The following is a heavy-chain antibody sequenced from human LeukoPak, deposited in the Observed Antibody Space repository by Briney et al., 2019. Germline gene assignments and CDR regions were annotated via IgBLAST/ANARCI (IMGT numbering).Heavy chain of an antibody. CDR2: INPSGGST. V-gene: IGHV1-46*01. Sequence: ASVKDSCKASGYTFTSYYMHWVRQAPGQGLEWMGIINPSGGSTSYAQKFQGRVTMTRDMSTSTVYMELSSLRSEDTAVYYCAVDVDTAMEDWGQGTLVTVSS. CDR3: AVDVDTAMED. J-gene: IGHJ4*02. CDR1: GYTFTSYY. D-gene: IGHD5-18*01.